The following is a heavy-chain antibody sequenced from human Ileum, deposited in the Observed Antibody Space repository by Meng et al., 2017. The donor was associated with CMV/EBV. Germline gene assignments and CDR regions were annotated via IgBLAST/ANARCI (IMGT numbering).Heavy chain of an antibody. V-gene: IGHV1-46*01. D-gene: IGHD3-3*01. CDR2: VNPSGGST. CDR3: ARVQRYDFWSGYYTFDY. CDR1: TFPSYY. J-gene: IGHJ4*02. Sequence: TFPSYYLHWVRQAPGQGLEWMGIVNPSGGSTSYAQKFQGRVTMTRDTSTSIVYMELSSLRSADTAMYYCARVQRYDFWSGYYTFDYWGQGTLVTVSS.